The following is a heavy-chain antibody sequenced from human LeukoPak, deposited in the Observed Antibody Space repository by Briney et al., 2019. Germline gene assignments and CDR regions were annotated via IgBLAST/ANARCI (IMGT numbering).Heavy chain of an antibody. CDR3: ARGVVPIYIAAGDY. CDR1: GYTFTGYY. Sequence: ASVKVSCKASGYTFTGYYMHWVRQAPGQGLERMGWINPNSGGTNYAQKFQGRVTMTRDTSISTAYMELSRLRSDDTAVYYCARGVVPIYIAAGDYWGQGTLVTVSS. CDR2: INPNSGGT. D-gene: IGHD6-13*01. V-gene: IGHV1-2*02. J-gene: IGHJ4*02.